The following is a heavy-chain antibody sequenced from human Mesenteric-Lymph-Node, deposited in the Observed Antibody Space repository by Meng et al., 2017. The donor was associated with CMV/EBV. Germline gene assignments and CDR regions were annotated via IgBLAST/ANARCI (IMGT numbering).Heavy chain of an antibody. Sequence: GGSLRLSCAASGFTISSDGMNWVRQAPGKGLEWVAYISSSRSKIYYADSVKGRFTISRDNSKNTLYLQMNSLRAEDTAVYYCARDFPKHYYDSSGYYYYYWGQGTLVTVSS. CDR1: GFTISSDG. CDR3: ARDFPKHYYDSSGYYYYY. CDR2: ISSSRSKI. J-gene: IGHJ4*02. V-gene: IGHV3-48*01. D-gene: IGHD3-22*01.